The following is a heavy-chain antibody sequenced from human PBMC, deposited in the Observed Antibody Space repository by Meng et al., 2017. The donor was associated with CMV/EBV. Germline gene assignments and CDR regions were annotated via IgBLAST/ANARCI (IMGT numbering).Heavy chain of an antibody. J-gene: IGHJ5*02. Sequence: GESLKISCAASGFTFSSYAMSWVRQAPGKGLEWVAVISYDGSNKYYADSVKGRFTISRDNSKNTLYLQMNSLRAEDTAVYYCARERRDISWFDPWGQGTLVTVSS. D-gene: IGHD2-15*01. CDR3: ARERRDISWFDP. V-gene: IGHV3-30*04. CDR1: GFTFSSYA. CDR2: ISYDGSNK.